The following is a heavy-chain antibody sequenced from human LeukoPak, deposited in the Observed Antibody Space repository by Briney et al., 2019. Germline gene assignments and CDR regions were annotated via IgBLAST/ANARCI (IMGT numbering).Heavy chain of an antibody. CDR1: GGSISSTTYY. V-gene: IGHV4-39*07. J-gene: IGHJ4*02. CDR3: ARDLIERQWLKKPKEMYFDY. Sequence: SETLSLTCTVSGGSISSTTYYWGWIRQPPGKGLEWIGSIYYSGSTYYNPSLKSRVTISVDTSKNQFSLKLSSVTAADTAVYYCARDLIERQWLKKPKEMYFDYWGQGTLVTVSS. D-gene: IGHD6-19*01. CDR2: IYYSGST.